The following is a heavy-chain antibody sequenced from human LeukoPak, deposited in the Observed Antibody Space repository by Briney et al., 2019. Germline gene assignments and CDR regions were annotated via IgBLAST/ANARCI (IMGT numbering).Heavy chain of an antibody. J-gene: IGHJ6*03. V-gene: IGHV5-51*01. CDR3: ARHSSSGSGSSTYYYYMDV. Sequence: GESLNIPCKGSGYSFTSYSIGWVRQMPGKGLEWLGIIYPGDSDTRYSPSFQGQVTISADKSISTAYLQWSSLKASDTAMYYCARHSSSGSGSSTYYYYMDVWGKGTTVTVSS. CDR1: GYSFTSYS. D-gene: IGHD3-10*01. CDR2: IYPGDSDT.